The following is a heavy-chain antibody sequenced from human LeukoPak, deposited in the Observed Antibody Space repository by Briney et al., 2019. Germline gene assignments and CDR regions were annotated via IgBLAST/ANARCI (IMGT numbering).Heavy chain of an antibody. Sequence: PGGSLRLSCAASGFAFSSYSMNWVRQAPGKGLEWVSSISSSSSNIYYADSVKGRFTISRDNAKNSLYLQMNSLRSEDTAVYYCARVRSRDGYNFGYWGQGTLVTVSS. D-gene: IGHD5-24*01. CDR1: GFAFSSYS. J-gene: IGHJ4*02. CDR3: ARVRSRDGYNFGY. CDR2: ISSSSSNI. V-gene: IGHV3-21*04.